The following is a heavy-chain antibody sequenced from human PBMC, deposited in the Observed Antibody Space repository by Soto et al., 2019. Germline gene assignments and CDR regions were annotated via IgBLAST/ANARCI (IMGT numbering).Heavy chain of an antibody. CDR2: ISGSGGST. J-gene: IGHJ3*02. CDR3: AKVMDYYDSSGLDAFDI. CDR1: GFTFSSYA. D-gene: IGHD3-22*01. V-gene: IGHV3-23*01. Sequence: GGSLRLSCAASGFTFSSYAMSWVRQAPGKGLEWVSAISGSGGSTYYADSVKGRFTISRDNSKNTLYLQMNSLRAEDTAVYYCAKVMDYYDSSGLDAFDIWGQRTMVTVSS.